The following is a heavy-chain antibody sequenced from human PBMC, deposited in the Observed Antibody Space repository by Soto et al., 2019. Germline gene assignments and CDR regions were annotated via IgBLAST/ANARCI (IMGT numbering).Heavy chain of an antibody. J-gene: IGHJ4*02. D-gene: IGHD3-3*01. CDR1: GGSISTSY. Sequence: QVQLQESGPGLVKPSETLSLTCTVSGGSISTSYWSWIRQPPGKGLEGLGYVYYIGSNKYNPSLKNRGTISADTSQNLFSLKLESVSAADTALYYCARDGSGHDFWDGPWYFDSWGQGTLVTVSS. CDR2: VYYIGSN. CDR3: ARDGSGHDFWDGPWYFDS. V-gene: IGHV4-59*01.